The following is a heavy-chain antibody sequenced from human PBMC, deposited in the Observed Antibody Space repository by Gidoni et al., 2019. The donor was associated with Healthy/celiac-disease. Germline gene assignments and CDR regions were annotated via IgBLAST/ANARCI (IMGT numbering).Heavy chain of an antibody. CDR3: VRPAAMGAFDI. CDR2: IKQDGSEK. J-gene: IGHJ3*02. D-gene: IGHD2-2*01. Sequence: EVQLVESGGGLVQPGGSLRLSCAASGFTFSSYWMSWVRQAPGKGLEWVANIKQDGSEKYYVDSVKGRFTISRDNAKNSLYLQMNSLRAEDTAVYYCVRPAAMGAFDIWGQGTMVTVSS. V-gene: IGHV3-7*03. CDR1: GFTFSSYW.